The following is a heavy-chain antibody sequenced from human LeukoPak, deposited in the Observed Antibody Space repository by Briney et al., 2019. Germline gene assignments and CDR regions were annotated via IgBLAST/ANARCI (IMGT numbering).Heavy chain of an antibody. J-gene: IGHJ4*02. CDR2: LNPKRGGT. CDR3: ARDNGMGYYGGSGYFDY. Sequence: ASVTVSCKASGYTFTGYYMHWVRQAPGQGIEWMGWLNPKRGGTNYAQKFQGRVTMTRDTSITTAYMELSRLTSDDTAVYYCARDNGMGYYGGSGYFDYWGQGTLVTVSS. D-gene: IGHD1-26*01. V-gene: IGHV1-2*02. CDR1: GYTFTGYY.